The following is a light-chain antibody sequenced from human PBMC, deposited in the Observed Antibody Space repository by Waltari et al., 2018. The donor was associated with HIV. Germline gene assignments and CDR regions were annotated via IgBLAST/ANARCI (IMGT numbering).Light chain of an antibody. CDR3: QSYDSSLAGSV. CDR1: SSNIGAGYD. V-gene: IGLV1-40*01. J-gene: IGLJ2*01. Sequence: QSVLTKPPSVSGAPGQRVTIPCTGSSSNIGAGYDVQWYQKVPGTAPKLRIYGKHNRPSGVPHRFSASKSGASPPLAITGLPAEDEADYYCQSYDSSLAGSVFGGGTNLTVL. CDR2: GKH.